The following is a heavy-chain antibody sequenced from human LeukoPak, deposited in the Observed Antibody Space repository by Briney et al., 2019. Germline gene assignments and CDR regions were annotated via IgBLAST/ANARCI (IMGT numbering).Heavy chain of an antibody. D-gene: IGHD2-15*01. J-gene: IGHJ4*02. CDR1: GFSFSTYG. V-gene: IGHV3-33*01. CDR3: ARAPPYCSGGACYFDY. CDR2: IWYDGNNK. Sequence: GRSLRLSCAASGFSFSTYGMHWVRQAPGKGLEWVAVIWYDGNNKYYADPVKGRFTISRDNSKNTLFLQMNSLRAEDSAVYYCARAPPYCSGGACYFDYWGQGTLVTVSS.